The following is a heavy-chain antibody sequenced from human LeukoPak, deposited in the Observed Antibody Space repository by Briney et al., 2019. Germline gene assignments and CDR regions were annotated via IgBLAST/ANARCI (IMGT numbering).Heavy chain of an antibody. V-gene: IGHV3-30*04. J-gene: IGHJ4*02. CDR1: GFTFSSYA. D-gene: IGHD3-10*01. Sequence: GGSLRLSCAASGFTFSSYAMHWVRQAPGKGLEWVAVISYDGSNKYYADSVKGRFTISRDNSKNTLYLQMNSLRAEDTAVYYCASDMVWGVITFNFDYWGQGTLVTVSS. CDR3: ASDMVWGVITFNFDY. CDR2: ISYDGSNK.